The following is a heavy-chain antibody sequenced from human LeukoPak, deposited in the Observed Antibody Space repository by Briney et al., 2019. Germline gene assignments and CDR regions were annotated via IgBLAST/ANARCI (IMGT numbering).Heavy chain of an antibody. J-gene: IGHJ4*02. D-gene: IGHD3-3*01. Sequence: GGSLRLSCAASGFTFMNYAMHWVRQAPGKGLEWVAVITYDGSNKYYADSVKGRFTISRDNSKNTLYLQMNSLRAEDTAVYYCARGYDFWSGYLYYFDYWGQGTLVTVSS. CDR2: ITYDGSNK. CDR1: GFTFMNYA. CDR3: ARGYDFWSGYLYYFDY. V-gene: IGHV3-30-3*01.